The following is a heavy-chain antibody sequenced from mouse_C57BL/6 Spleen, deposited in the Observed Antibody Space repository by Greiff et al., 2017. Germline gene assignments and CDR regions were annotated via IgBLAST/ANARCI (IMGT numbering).Heavy chain of an antibody. CDR3: ARRDGNYPFDY. D-gene: IGHD2-1*01. J-gene: IGHJ2*01. Sequence: VQLQQSGPELVKPGASVKISCKASGYAFSSSWMNWVKQRPGKGLEWIGRIYPGDGDTNYNGKFKGKATLTADKSSSTAYMQLSSLTSEDSAVYVCARRDGNYPFDYWGQGTTLTVSS. CDR1: GYAFSSSW. CDR2: IYPGDGDT. V-gene: IGHV1-82*01.